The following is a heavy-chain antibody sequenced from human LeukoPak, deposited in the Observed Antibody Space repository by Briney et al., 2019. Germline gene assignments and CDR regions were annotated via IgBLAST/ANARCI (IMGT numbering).Heavy chain of an antibody. J-gene: IGHJ6*02. CDR1: GFTFSSYA. CDR3: VPGGVVPAAIESYGMDV. CDR2: ISYDGSNK. D-gene: IGHD2-2*01. V-gene: IGHV3-30*04. Sequence: PGGSLRLSCAASGFTFSSYAMHWVRQAPGKGLEWVAVISYDGSNKYYADSVKGRFTISRDNSKNTLYLQMNSLRAEDTAVYYCVPGGVVPAAIESYGMDVWGQGTTVTVSS.